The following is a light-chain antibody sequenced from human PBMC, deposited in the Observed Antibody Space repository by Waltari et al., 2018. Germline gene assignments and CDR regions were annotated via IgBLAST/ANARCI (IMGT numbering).Light chain of an antibody. J-gene: IGKJ1*01. CDR2: GAS. Sequence: EIVLTQSPGTLSLSPGERATLSCRASQSVSRALAWYQQKPGQAPRLLIYGASTRATGVPDMFSGSGSGTNFSLTISCLYPEDFAVYYCQHYVKLPGTYGQGTKVEI. CDR3: QHYVKLPGT. CDR1: QSVSRA. V-gene: IGKV3-20*01.